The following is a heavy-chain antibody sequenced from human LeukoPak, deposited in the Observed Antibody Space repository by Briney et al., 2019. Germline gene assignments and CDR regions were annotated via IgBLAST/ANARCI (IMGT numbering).Heavy chain of an antibody. J-gene: IGHJ5*02. CDR2: IYHSGST. D-gene: IGHD1-26*01. CDR3: ARGGASPFDP. Sequence: SETLSLTCAVSGGSISSGGYSWSWIRQPPGKGLEWIGYIYHSGSTYYNPSLKSRVTISVDRSKNQFSLKLSSVTAADTAVYYCARGGASPFDPWGQGTLVTVSS. V-gene: IGHV4-30-2*01. CDR1: GGSISSGGYS.